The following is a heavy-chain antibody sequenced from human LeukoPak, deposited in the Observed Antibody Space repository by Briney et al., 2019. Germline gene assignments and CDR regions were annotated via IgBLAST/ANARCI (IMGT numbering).Heavy chain of an antibody. CDR2: ISGSGGST. V-gene: IGHV3-23*01. J-gene: IGHJ5*02. CDR1: GFTFSSYA. D-gene: IGHD3-22*01. Sequence: GGSLRLSCAASGFTFSSYAMSWVRQAPVKGLEWVSAISGSGGSTYYADSVKGRFTISRDNSKNTLYLQMNSLRAEDTAVYYCAKDKGSGYYDSSGYFSWGQGTLVTVSS. CDR3: AKDKGSGYYDSSGYFS.